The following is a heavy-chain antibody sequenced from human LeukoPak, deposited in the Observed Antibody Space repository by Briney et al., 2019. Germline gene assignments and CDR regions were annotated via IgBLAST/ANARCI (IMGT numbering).Heavy chain of an antibody. Sequence: GESLKISCKGSGYSFTSHWIGWVRQMPGKGLEWMGIIYPGDSDTRYSPSFQGQVTISADKSISTAYLQWSSLKASDTAMYYCARLHVSRLVPAAPPSYYFDYWGQGTLVTVSS. D-gene: IGHD2-2*01. CDR1: GYSFTSHW. CDR3: ARLHVSRLVPAAPPSYYFDY. V-gene: IGHV5-51*01. CDR2: IYPGDSDT. J-gene: IGHJ4*02.